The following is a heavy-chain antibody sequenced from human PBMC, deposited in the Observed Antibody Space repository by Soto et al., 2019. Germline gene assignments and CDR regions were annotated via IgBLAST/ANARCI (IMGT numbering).Heavy chain of an antibody. Sequence: QITLKESGPTLVKPTQTLTLTCTFSGFSLSTSGVGVGWIRQPPGKALEWRVLIYWDDDKRYSPSLKSRLSITKDTSKNQVVRTMTNMDPVDTATYYCAHRYDSSGPYYFDYWGQGTLVTVSS. V-gene: IGHV2-5*02. J-gene: IGHJ4*02. CDR3: AHRYDSSGPYYFDY. CDR2: IYWDDDK. D-gene: IGHD3-22*01. CDR1: GFSLSTSGVG.